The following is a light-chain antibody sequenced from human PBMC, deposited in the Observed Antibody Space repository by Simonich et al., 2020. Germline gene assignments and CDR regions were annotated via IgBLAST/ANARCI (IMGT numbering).Light chain of an antibody. J-gene: IGLJ2*01. Sequence: QSALTQPASVSGSPVQSITIPCTGTSSDVGGYNLFSWYQQHPGKSPKLMIYEGSTRPSGVSNRFSGSTSGNTASLTISGLQAEDEADYYCSSYTSSSTLVFGGGTKLTVL. V-gene: IGLV2-14*02. CDR3: SSYTSSSTLV. CDR1: SSDVGGYNL. CDR2: EGS.